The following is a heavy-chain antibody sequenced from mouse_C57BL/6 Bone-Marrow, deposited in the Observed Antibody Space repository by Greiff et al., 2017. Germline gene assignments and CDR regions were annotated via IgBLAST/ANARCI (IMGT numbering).Heavy chain of an antibody. Sequence: DVKLVESGGGLVQPGGSLKLSCAASGFTFSDYYMYWVRQTPEKRLEWVAYISNGGGSTYYPDTVKGRFTISRDNAKNTLYLQMSRLKSEDTAMYYCARRHYYGFAYWGQGTLVTVSA. CDR3: ARRHYYGFAY. V-gene: IGHV5-12*01. D-gene: IGHD1-2*01. J-gene: IGHJ3*01. CDR1: GFTFSDYY. CDR2: ISNGGGST.